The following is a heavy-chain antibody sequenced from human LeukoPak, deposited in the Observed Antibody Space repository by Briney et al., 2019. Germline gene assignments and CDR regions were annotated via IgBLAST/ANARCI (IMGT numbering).Heavy chain of an antibody. V-gene: IGHV5-10-1*01. CDR2: VDPSDSYT. Sequence: GESLKISCKGSGYSFTSYWINWVRQMPGKGLEWMGRVDPSDSYTNYSPSFQGHVTISADKSISTAYLQWSSLKASDTAMYYCARHQPYQEFDYWGQGTLVTVSS. CDR1: GYSFTSYW. J-gene: IGHJ4*02. CDR3: ARHQPYQEFDY. D-gene: IGHD1-14*01.